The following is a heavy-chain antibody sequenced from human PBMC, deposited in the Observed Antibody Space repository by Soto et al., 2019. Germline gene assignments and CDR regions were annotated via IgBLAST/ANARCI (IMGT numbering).Heavy chain of an antibody. V-gene: IGHV3-21*01. J-gene: IGHJ4*02. CDR3: AREGERKTAYFDN. CDR2: INSAGENK. D-gene: IGHD5-18*01. Sequence: GGSLRLSCAASGFTFSNYGMNWARQAPGRGLEWVTPINSAGENKYYSDSVEGRFTISRDDAKNSLFLQMNSLRVEDTAVYYCAREGERKTAYFDNWGQGALVTVSS. CDR1: GFTFSNYG.